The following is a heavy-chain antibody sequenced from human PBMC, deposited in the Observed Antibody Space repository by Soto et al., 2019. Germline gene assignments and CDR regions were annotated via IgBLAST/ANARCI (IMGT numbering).Heavy chain of an antibody. CDR2: IIPIFGTA. CDR3: ARVTIFGVEVGWFDP. Sequence: ASVKVSCKASGGTFSSYAISWVRQAPGQGLEWMGGIIPIFGTANYAQKFQGRVTITADKSTSTAYMELSSLRSEDTAVYYCARVTIFGVEVGWFDPWGQGTLVTVSS. CDR1: GGTFSSYA. D-gene: IGHD3-3*01. J-gene: IGHJ5*02. V-gene: IGHV1-69*06.